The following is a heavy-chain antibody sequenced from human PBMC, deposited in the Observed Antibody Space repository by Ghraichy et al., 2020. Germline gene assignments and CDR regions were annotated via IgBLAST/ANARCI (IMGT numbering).Heavy chain of an antibody. CDR2: ISSSSSTI. CDR1: GFTFSSYS. D-gene: IGHD3-3*01. CDR3: ARYNDFWSGYAYYYGMDV. J-gene: IGHJ6*02. Sequence: GGSLRLSCAASGFTFSSYSMNWVRQAPGKGLEWVSYISSSSSTIYYADSVKGRFTISRDNAKNSLYLQMNSLRDEDTAVYYCARYNDFWSGYAYYYGMDVWGQGTTVTVSS. V-gene: IGHV3-48*02.